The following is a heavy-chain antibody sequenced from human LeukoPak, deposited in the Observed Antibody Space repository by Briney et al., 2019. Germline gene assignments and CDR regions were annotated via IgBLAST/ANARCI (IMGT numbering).Heavy chain of an antibody. Sequence: ASVKVSCKASGGTFSSYAISWVRQAPGQGLEWMGRIIPILGIANYAQKFQGRVTITADKSTSTAYMELSSLRSEDTAVYYCASLYATVAGSPPVDYWGQGTLVTVSS. CDR2: IIPILGIA. J-gene: IGHJ4*02. D-gene: IGHD6-19*01. CDR1: GGTFSSYA. V-gene: IGHV1-69*04. CDR3: ASLYATVAGSPPVDY.